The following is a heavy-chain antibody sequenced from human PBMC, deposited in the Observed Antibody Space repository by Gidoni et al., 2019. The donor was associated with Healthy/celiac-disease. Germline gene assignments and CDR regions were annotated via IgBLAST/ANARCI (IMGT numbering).Heavy chain of an antibody. CDR1: GGSFSGYY. Sequence: QVQLQQWGAGLLKPSETLSLTCAVYGGSFSGYYWSWIRQPPGKGLEWIGEINHSGSTNYNPSLKSRVTISVYTSKNQFSLKLSSVTAADTAVYYCARGRGNIAARRHYYYYYMDVWGKGTTVTVSS. D-gene: IGHD6-6*01. CDR3: ARGRGNIAARRHYYYYYMDV. CDR2: INHSGST. J-gene: IGHJ6*03. V-gene: IGHV4-34*01.